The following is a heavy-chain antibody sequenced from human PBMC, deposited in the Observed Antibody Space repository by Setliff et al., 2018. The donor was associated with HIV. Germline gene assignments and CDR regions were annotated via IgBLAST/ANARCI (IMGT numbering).Heavy chain of an antibody. D-gene: IGHD3-22*01. V-gene: IGHV4-4*02. CDR2: IYHSGST. CDR1: GGSISSNW. CDR3: GGNGYYSIDY. Sequence: SETLSLTCAVSGGSISSNWWSWVRQSPGKGLEWIGEIYHSGSTHYNPSLQSRVTISVDKSNSQFSLKLNSVTAADTAVYYCGGNGYYSIDYWGQGTLVTVS. J-gene: IGHJ4*02.